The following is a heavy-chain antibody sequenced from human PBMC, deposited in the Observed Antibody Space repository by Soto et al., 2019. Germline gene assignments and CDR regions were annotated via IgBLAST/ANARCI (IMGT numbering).Heavy chain of an antibody. D-gene: IGHD3-10*02. CDR3: AKDIYVFGELLGHYYFDY. J-gene: IGHJ4*02. CDR2: ISWDSGSM. Sequence: EVQLVESGGGLVQPGRSLRLSCAASGFTFDDYAMHWVRQAPGKGLEWVSGISWDSGSMGYADSVKGRFTISRDNAKNSLYLQMNSLRAEDTALYYCAKDIYVFGELLGHYYFDYWGQGTLVTVSS. CDR1: GFTFDDYA. V-gene: IGHV3-9*01.